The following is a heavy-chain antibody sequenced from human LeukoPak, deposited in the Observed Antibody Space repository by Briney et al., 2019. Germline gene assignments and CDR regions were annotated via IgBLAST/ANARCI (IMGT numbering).Heavy chain of an antibody. J-gene: IGHJ4*02. D-gene: IGHD6-13*01. CDR1: GFTFRTYA. V-gene: IGHV3-23*01. Sequence: GGSLRLSCAASGFTFRTYAMSWVRQAPGKGLEWVSGISGSDDSTYYADSVKGRFTISRDNSKNTLYLQMNSLRADDTAVYYCASAPYSSSWYRDHWGQGTLVTVSS. CDR3: ASAPYSSSWYRDH. CDR2: ISGSDDST.